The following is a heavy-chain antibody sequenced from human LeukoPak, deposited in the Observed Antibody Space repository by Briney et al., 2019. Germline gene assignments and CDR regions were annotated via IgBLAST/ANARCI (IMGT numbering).Heavy chain of an antibody. CDR1: GGSISSYY. CDR3: ARGRSYYYDSSGYYSDAFDI. V-gene: IGHV4-4*07. CDR2: IYTSGSA. Sequence: PSETLSLTCTVSGGSISSYYWSWIRQPAGKGLEWIGRIYTSGSANYNPSLNSRVTMSVDTSRNQFSLKLSSVTAADTAVYYCARGRSYYYDSSGYYSDAFDIWGQGTVVTVSS. D-gene: IGHD3-22*01. J-gene: IGHJ3*02.